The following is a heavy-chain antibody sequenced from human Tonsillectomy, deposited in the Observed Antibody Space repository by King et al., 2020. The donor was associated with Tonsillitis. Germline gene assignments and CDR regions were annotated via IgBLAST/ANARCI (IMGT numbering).Heavy chain of an antibody. D-gene: IGHD3-16*02. V-gene: IGHV4-39*01. Sequence: QLQESGPGLVKPSETLSLTCTVSGGSISSSSSYWGWIRQPPGKGLEWIASIFYSGTTYHNPSLRSRVIISVDTSKNQFSLRLNSVTATDTAVYYCARHGCGPLRLGELSSPGACFDYWGQGTLVTVSS. CDR2: IFYSGTT. CDR3: ARHGCGPLRLGELSSPGACFDY. CDR1: GGSISSSSSY. J-gene: IGHJ4*02.